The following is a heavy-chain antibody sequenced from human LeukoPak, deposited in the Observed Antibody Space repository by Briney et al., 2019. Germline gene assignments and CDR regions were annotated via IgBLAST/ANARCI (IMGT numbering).Heavy chain of an antibody. D-gene: IGHD6-19*01. CDR1: GFTFSNYA. J-gene: IGHJ4*02. V-gene: IGHV3-23*01. CDR3: AKGTSAWYWRFDY. CDR2: ISGSGGSP. Sequence: PGGSLRLSCAASGFTFSNYAMSWVRQAPGKGLEWVSAISGSGGSPYYADSVKGRFTISRDNSENTLYLQMNSLRAEDTAVYYCAKGTSAWYWRFDYWGQGTLVTVSS.